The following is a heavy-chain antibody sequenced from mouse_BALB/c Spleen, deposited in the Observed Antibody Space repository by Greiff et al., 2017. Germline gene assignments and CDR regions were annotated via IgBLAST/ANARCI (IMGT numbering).Heavy chain of an antibody. V-gene: IGHV5-17*02. CDR1: GFTFSSFG. Sequence: EVQVVESGGGLVQPGGSRKLSCAASGFTFSSFGMHWVRQAPEKGLEWVAYISSGSSTIYYADTVKGRFTISRDNPKNTLFLQMTSLRSEDTAMYYCARSPTTVVATQGFAYWGQGTLVTVSA. J-gene: IGHJ3*01. D-gene: IGHD1-1*01. CDR3: ARSPTTVVATQGFAY. CDR2: ISSGSSTI.